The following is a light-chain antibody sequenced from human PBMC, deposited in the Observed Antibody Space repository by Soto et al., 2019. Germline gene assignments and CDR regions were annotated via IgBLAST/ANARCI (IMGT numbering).Light chain of an antibody. CDR1: SSDVGGYNY. CDR3: SSYTSSSTSPYV. CDR2: GVS. J-gene: IGLJ1*01. Sequence: QSALTQPASVSGSPGQSITISCTGTSSDVGGYNYVSWYQQHPGKAPKLMIYGVSNRPSGVSNRFFGSKSGNTASLTISGLQAEDEADYYCSSYTSSSTSPYVFGTGTKVTAL. V-gene: IGLV2-14*01.